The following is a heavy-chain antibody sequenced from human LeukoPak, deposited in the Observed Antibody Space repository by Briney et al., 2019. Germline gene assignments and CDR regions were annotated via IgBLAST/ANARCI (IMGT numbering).Heavy chain of an antibody. J-gene: IGHJ4*02. D-gene: IGHD2-21*01. V-gene: IGHV3-11*04. CDR1: GFTFSDYY. CDR2: ISPSGSAI. Sequence: GGSLRLSCAASGFTFSDYYMSWIRQAPGKGLEWVSYISPSGSAIYYADSVKGRFIISRDNAKNSLYLQMKSLRGDDTAVYYCARGPTLVGMGYFDYRGQGTLVTVSS. CDR3: ARGPTLVGMGYFDY.